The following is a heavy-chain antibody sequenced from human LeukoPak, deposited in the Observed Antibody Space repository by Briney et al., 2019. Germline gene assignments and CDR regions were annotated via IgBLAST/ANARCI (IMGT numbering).Heavy chain of an antibody. Sequence: PSETLSLTCTVSGGSISGSNYYWGWIRQPPGKGLEWIGSIYYSGTTYYNPSLKSRVTISVDTSKNQFSLEVTSMTAADTAVYYCARRSSAARPNFDYWGQGTLVTVSS. CDR2: IYYSGTT. D-gene: IGHD6-6*01. J-gene: IGHJ4*02. CDR3: ARRSSAARPNFDY. CDR1: GGSISGSNYY. V-gene: IGHV4-39*01.